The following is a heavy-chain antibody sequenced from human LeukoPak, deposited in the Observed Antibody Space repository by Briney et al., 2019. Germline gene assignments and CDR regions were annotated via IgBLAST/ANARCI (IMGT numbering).Heavy chain of an antibody. Sequence: GGSLRLSCAASGFTFSDYYMSWIRQAPGKGLEWVSYISSGGSTIYYADSVKGRFTISRDNAKNSLYLQMNSLRAEDTAVYYCAAPPEDIVVVPATGVYYMDVWGKGTTVTVSS. CDR1: GFTFSDYY. J-gene: IGHJ6*03. CDR2: ISSGGSTI. D-gene: IGHD2-2*01. CDR3: AAPPEDIVVVPATGVYYMDV. V-gene: IGHV3-11*04.